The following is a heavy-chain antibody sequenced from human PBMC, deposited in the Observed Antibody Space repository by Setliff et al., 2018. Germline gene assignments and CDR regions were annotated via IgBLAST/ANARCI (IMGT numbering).Heavy chain of an antibody. D-gene: IGHD2-2*01. Sequence: LSLTCSVSGDSISSGIYHWSWIRQPAGKGLEWIGRIYVNGGSTTYSPSLKSRVTISVDTSKNQFSLNLSSVTAADTAVYYCARAGYELGQYNWFDPWGQGTLVTSPQ. CDR2: IYVNGGST. CDR3: ARAGYELGQYNWFDP. V-gene: IGHV4-61*02. CDR1: GDSISSGIYH. J-gene: IGHJ5*02.